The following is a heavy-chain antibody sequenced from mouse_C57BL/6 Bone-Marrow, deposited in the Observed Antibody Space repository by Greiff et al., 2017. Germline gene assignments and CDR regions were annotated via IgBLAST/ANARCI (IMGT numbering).Heavy chain of an antibody. D-gene: IGHD1-1*01. CDR3: ARYDYYCSSYYAMDY. CDR1: GYTFTSYW. CDR2: IHPNSGST. Sequence: QVQLQQPGAELVKPGASVKLSCKASGYTFTSYWMHWVKQRPGQGLEWIGMIHPNSGSTNYNEKFKSKATLTVDKSSSTAYMQLSSLTSEDSAVYYCARYDYYCSSYYAMDYWGQGTSVTVSS. J-gene: IGHJ4*01. V-gene: IGHV1-64*01.